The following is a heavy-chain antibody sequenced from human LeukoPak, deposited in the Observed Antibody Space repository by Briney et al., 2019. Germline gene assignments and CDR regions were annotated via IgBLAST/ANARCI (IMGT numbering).Heavy chain of an antibody. D-gene: IGHD4-17*01. CDR1: GDTFSSYA. J-gene: IGHJ4*02. CDR3: ARVGDYGDYFDY. Sequence: SVKVSCKASGDTFSSYAISWVRQAPGQGLEWMGGIIPIFGTANYAQKFQGRVTITADESTSTAYMELSSLRSEDTAVYYCARVGDYGDYFDYWGQGTLVTVSS. CDR2: IIPIFGTA. V-gene: IGHV1-69*01.